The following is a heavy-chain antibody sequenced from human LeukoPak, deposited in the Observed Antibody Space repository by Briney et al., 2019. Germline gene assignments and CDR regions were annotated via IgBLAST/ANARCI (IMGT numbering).Heavy chain of an antibody. J-gene: IGHJ4*02. Sequence: GGSLRLSCAASGFTFSSYSMNWVRQAPGKGLEWVSSISSSSSSIYYADSVKGRFTISRDNARNTVFLQMNSLRAEDTAVYYCARDFDMGITPGDDFDFWGQGTLVTVSS. CDR2: ISSSSSSI. D-gene: IGHD3-9*01. CDR3: ARDFDMGITPGDDFDF. V-gene: IGHV3-21*01. CDR1: GFTFSSYS.